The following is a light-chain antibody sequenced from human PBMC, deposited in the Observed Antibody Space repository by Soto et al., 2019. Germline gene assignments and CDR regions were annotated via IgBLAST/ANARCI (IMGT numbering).Light chain of an antibody. CDR3: QQRSNLNT. V-gene: IGKV3-11*01. J-gene: IGKJ2*01. Sequence: EIVLTQSPATLSLSPGERATLSCRASQSVSSYLAWYQQKPGQAPRLLIYDASNRATGIPARFSGSGSGTDFTLTISSLELEDFAVYYCQQRSNLNTFGQGTKLEIK. CDR2: DAS. CDR1: QSVSSY.